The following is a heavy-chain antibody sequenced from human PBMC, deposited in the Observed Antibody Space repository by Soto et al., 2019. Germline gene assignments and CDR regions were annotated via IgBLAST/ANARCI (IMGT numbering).Heavy chain of an antibody. Sequence: PGGSLRLSCAASGVTFSSYTMNWVRQAPGKGLEWVSSISSSSSYIYYADSVKGRFTVSRDNAKNSLFLQMNSLRPEDTALYYCAKDMKWGGMTTIHYFDSWGQGTQVTVPQ. D-gene: IGHD4-17*01. J-gene: IGHJ4*02. CDR1: GVTFSSYT. V-gene: IGHV3-21*04. CDR3: AKDMKWGGMTTIHYFDS. CDR2: ISSSSSYI.